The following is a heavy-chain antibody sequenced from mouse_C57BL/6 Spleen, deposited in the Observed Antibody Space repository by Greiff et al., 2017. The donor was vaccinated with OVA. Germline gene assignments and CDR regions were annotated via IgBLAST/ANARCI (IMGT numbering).Heavy chain of an antibody. J-gene: IGHJ2*01. CDR3: AITTVVATRNYFDY. D-gene: IGHD1-1*01. V-gene: IGHV1-69*01. Sequence: VQLQQPGAELVMPGASVKLSCKASGYTFTSYWMHWVKQRPGQGLEWIGEIDPSDSYTNYNQKFKGKSTLTVDKSSSTAYMQLSSLTSEDSAVYYCAITTVVATRNYFDYWGQGTTLTVSS. CDR1: GYTFTSYW. CDR2: IDPSDSYT.